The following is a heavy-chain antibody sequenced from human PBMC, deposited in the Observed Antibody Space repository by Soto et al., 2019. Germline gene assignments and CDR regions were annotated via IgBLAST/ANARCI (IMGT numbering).Heavy chain of an antibody. CDR3: ASGSYQNYFYY. CDR2: INHSGST. J-gene: IGHJ4*02. CDR1: GGSFSGYY. V-gene: IGHV4-34*01. Sequence: PSETLSLTCAVYGGSFSGYYWSWIRQPPGKGLEWIGEINHSGSTNYNPSLKSRVTISVDTSKNQFSLKLSSVTAADTAVYYCASGSYQNYFYYWGQGTLVTVSS. D-gene: IGHD1-26*01.